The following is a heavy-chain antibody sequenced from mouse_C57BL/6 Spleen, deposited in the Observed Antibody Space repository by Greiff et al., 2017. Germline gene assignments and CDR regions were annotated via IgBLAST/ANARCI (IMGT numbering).Heavy chain of an antibody. CDR3: ARSGYYVYFDV. J-gene: IGHJ1*03. Sequence: VQLQQPGAELVRPGSSVKLSCKASGYTFTSYWMHWVKQRPIQGLEWIGNIDPSDSETHYNQKFKDKATLTVDKSSSTAYMQLSSLTSEDSAVYYCARSGYYVYFDVWGTGTTVTVSS. CDR2: IDPSDSET. V-gene: IGHV1-52*01. D-gene: IGHD2-3*01. CDR1: GYTFTSYW.